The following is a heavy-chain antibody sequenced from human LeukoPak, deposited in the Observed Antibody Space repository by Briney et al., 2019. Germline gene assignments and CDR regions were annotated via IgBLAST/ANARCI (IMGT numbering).Heavy chain of an antibody. J-gene: IGHJ4*02. CDR2: IYTSGST. CDR3: ARSQQLAYFDY. CDR1: GGSISSGSYY. Sequence: PSETLSLTCTVSGGSISSGSYYWSWIRQPAGKGLEWIGRIYTSGSTYYNPSLKSRVTISVDTSKNQFSLKLSSVTAADTAVYYCARSQQLAYFDYWGQGTLVTVSS. D-gene: IGHD6-13*01. V-gene: IGHV4-61*02.